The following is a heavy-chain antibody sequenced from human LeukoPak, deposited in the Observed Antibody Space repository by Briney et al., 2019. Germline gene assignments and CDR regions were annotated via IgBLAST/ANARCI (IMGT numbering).Heavy chain of an antibody. CDR2: ISGSGGST. CDR1: GFTFSSYA. CDR3: AKDLAKSYYDSSGKTDAFDI. V-gene: IGHV3-23*01. J-gene: IGHJ3*02. Sequence: GGSLRLSCTASGFTFSSYAMSWVRQAPGKGLEWVSAISGSGGSTYYADSVKGRFTISRDNSKNTLYLQMNSLRAEDTAVYYCAKDLAKSYYDSSGKTDAFDIWGQGTMVTVSS. D-gene: IGHD3-22*01.